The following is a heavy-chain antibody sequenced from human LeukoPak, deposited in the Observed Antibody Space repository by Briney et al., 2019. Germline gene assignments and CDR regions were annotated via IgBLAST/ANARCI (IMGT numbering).Heavy chain of an antibody. J-gene: IGHJ5*02. Sequence: GGSLRLSCAASGVTFSSYSMNWVRQPPGKGLEWVSSISSSSTYIYYADSVKGRFTISRDNAQNSLYLQMNSLRAEDTAMYYCARDRTEKNSSSWSNWFDPWGQGTLVTVSS. CDR1: GVTFSSYS. D-gene: IGHD6-13*01. CDR2: ISSSSTYI. V-gene: IGHV3-21*01. CDR3: ARDRTEKNSSSWSNWFDP.